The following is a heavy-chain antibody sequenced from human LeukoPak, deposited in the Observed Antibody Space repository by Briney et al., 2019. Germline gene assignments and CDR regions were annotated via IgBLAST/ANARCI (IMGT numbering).Heavy chain of an antibody. CDR1: GLNFNYYA. V-gene: IGHV3-30*04. J-gene: IGHJ4*02. Sequence: GGSLRPSCAASGLNFNYYAMHWVRQAPGKGLEWVAVISYDGNEKYYADSVQGRFSISRDNSNNTLDLEMTSLRSEDTALYYCASSRIEVAGTGDYWGQGTLVIVSS. D-gene: IGHD6-19*01. CDR2: ISYDGNEK. CDR3: ASSRIEVAGTGDY.